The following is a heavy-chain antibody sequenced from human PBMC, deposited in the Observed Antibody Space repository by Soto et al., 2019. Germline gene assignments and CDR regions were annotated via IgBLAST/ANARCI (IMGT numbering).Heavy chain of an antibody. CDR1: GGSVNSGNYY. J-gene: IGHJ3*02. CDR2: MSHSGGT. Sequence: QVQLQQWGAGLLKPSETLSLTCAVFGGSVNSGNYYWSWIRQPPGKGLEWIGEMSHSGGTHFNTSLKSRVTISVDTSKYQFSLKMSSVTAADTALYYCARVERGTATTVVDAFDIWGPGTMVTVSS. V-gene: IGHV4-34*01. D-gene: IGHD1-1*01. CDR3: ARVERGTATTVVDAFDI.